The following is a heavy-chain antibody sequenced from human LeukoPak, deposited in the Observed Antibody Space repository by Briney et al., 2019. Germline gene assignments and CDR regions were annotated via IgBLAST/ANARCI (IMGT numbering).Heavy chain of an antibody. V-gene: IGHV3-30*18. J-gene: IGHJ2*01. CDR3: AKKKGGYCSSTSCYGWYLDL. Sequence: PGGSLRLSCAASEFTFSSYGMHWVRQAPGKGPEWMAVISYDGSNKFYADSVKGRFTISRDNSKNTLYLQMNSLRAEDTAVYFCAKKKGGYCSSTSCYGWYLDLWGRGTLVTVSS. CDR1: EFTFSSYG. CDR2: ISYDGSNK. D-gene: IGHD2-2*01.